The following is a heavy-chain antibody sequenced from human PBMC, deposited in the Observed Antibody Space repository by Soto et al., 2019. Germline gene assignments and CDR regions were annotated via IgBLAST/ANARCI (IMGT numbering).Heavy chain of an antibody. CDR1: GYTFTSYA. CDR2: INAGNGNT. Sequence: QVQLVQSGAEVKKPGASVKVSCKASGYTFTSYAMHWVRQAPGQRLEWMGWINAGNGNTKYSQKFQGRVTITRDTSASTAYFERSCRCSADTAGYFCVRRSRWFGESYYGMGVWGQGSTVNVSS. V-gene: IGHV1-3*01. D-gene: IGHD3-10*01. J-gene: IGHJ6*02. CDR3: VRRSRWFGESYYGMGV.